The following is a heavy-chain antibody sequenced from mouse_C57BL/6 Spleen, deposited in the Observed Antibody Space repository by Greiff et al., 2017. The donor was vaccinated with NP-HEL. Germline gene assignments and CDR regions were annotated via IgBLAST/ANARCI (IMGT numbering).Heavy chain of an antibody. CDR2: ISPSDSET. CDR3: ARALYSNYGFDY. D-gene: IGHD2-5*01. J-gene: IGHJ2*01. Sequence: QVQLQQPGAELVRPGSSVKLSCKASGYTFTSYWMDWVKQRPGQGLEWIGNISPSDSETHYNQKFKDKATLTVDKSSSTAYMQLSSLTSEDSAVYYCARALYSNYGFDYWGQGTTLTVSS. CDR1: GYTFTSYW. V-gene: IGHV1-61*01.